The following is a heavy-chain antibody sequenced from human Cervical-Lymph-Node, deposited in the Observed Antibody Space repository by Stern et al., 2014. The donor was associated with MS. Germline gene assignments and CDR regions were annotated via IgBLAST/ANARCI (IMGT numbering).Heavy chain of an antibody. CDR1: GYTFTSYW. V-gene: IGHV5-51*01. J-gene: IGHJ4*02. CDR3: ARQRYFDY. Sequence: VQLGQSGPEVKRPGESLKISCQASGYTFTSYWIGWVRQMPGKGVECIAIILPGGSNIRYSPSFQGQVTISADKASSPAYLQWNNLKASDAAIYYCARQRYFDYWGQGTLVTVSS. CDR2: ILPGGSNI.